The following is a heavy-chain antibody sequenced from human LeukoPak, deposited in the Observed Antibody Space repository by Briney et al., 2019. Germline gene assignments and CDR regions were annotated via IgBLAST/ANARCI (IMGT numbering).Heavy chain of an antibody. CDR1: GFTFSSYA. V-gene: IGHV3-30-3*01. D-gene: IGHD3-22*01. CDR2: ISYDGSNK. CDR3: ARGGPRYYYDSPDAFDI. Sequence: PGGSLRLSCAASGFTFSSYAMHWVRQAPGKGLEWVAVISYDGSNKYYADSVKGRFTISRDNSKNTLYLQMNSLRAEDTAVYYCARGGPRYYYDSPDAFDIWGQGTMVTVSS. J-gene: IGHJ3*02.